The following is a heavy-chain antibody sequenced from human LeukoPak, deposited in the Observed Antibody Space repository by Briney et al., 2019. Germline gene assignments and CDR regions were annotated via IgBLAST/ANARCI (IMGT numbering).Heavy chain of an antibody. CDR1: GFSFSSYW. D-gene: IGHD6-6*01. Sequence: GGSLRLSCETSGFSFSSYWMTWVRQAPGKGPEWVANINEDGSQKNFVDSVKGRFTISRDNAKSSLYLQMNSLRVEDTAVYYCAKDSIAARPRTLDYWGQGTLVTVSS. V-gene: IGHV3-7*01. CDR2: INEDGSQK. CDR3: AKDSIAARPRTLDY. J-gene: IGHJ4*02.